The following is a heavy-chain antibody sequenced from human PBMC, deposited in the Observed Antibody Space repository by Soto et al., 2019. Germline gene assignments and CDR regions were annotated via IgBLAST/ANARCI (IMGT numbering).Heavy chain of an antibody. CDR1: GFTFSSYA. D-gene: IGHD6-6*01. J-gene: IGHJ6*02. Sequence: GGSLRLSCAASGFTFSSYAMSWVRQAPGKGLEWVSAISGSGGSTYYADSVKGRFTISRDNSKNTLYLQMNSLRAEDTAVYYCAKDLYSSSSYYYGMDVWGQGTTVTVSS. V-gene: IGHV3-23*01. CDR2: ISGSGGST. CDR3: AKDLYSSSSYYYGMDV.